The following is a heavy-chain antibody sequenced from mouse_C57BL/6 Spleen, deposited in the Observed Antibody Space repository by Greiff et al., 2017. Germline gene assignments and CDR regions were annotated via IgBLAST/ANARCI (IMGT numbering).Heavy chain of an antibody. D-gene: IGHD1-1*01. CDR3: ARGGTTPHFDV. CDR2: IDPSDSYT. CDR1: GYTFTSYW. Sequence: VQLQQPGAELVMPGASVKLSCKASGYTFTSYWMHWVKQRPGQGLEWIGEIDPSDSYTNYNQKFKGKSTLTVDKSSSTAYMQLSSLTSEDSAVYYCARGGTTPHFDVWGTGTTVTVAA. J-gene: IGHJ1*03. V-gene: IGHV1-69*01.